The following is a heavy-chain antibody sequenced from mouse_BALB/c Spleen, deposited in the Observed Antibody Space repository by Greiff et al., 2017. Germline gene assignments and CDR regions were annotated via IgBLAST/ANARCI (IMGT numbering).Heavy chain of an antibody. V-gene: IGHV1S22*01. Sequence: LQQPGSELVRPGASVKLSCKASGYTFTSYWMHWVKQRHGQGLEWIGNIYPGSGSTNYDEKFKSKGTLTVDTSSSTAYMHLSSLTSEDSAVYYCTIYGSSYDWYCDGWGAGTTVTVSA. CDR2: IYPGSGST. CDR3: TIYGSSYDWYCDG. J-gene: IGHJ1*01. CDR1: GYTFTSYW. D-gene: IGHD1-1*01.